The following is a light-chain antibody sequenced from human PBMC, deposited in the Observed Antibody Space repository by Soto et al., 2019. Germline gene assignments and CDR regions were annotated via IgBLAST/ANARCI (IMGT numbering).Light chain of an antibody. CDR3: SSYTASSTLL. CDR2: EVS. Sequence: QSALTQPASVSASPGQSITISCTGTSSDVGGYKFVSWYQHHPGKAPKLLISEVSNRPSGVSNRFSGSKSGNTASLTISGLQADDEADYYCSSYTASSTLLFGTGTKVTVL. J-gene: IGLJ1*01. CDR1: SSDVGGYKF. V-gene: IGLV2-14*01.